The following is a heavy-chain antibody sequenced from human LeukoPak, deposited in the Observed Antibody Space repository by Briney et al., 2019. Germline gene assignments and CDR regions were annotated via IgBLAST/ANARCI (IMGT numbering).Heavy chain of an antibody. CDR2: IYYSGST. V-gene: IGHV4-59*01. J-gene: IGHJ4*02. Sequence: PSETLSLTCTVSGGSISSYYWSWVRQPPGKGLEWIGYIYYSGSTNYNPSLKSRVTISVDTSKNQFSLKLSSVTAADTAVYYCAAWKVRGNYWGQGTLVTVSS. CDR3: AAWKVRGNY. D-gene: IGHD1-1*01. CDR1: GGSISSYY.